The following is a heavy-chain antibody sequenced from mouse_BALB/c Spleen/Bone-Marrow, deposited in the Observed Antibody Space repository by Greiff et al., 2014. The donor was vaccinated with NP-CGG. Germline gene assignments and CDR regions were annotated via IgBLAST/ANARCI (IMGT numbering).Heavy chain of an antibody. CDR1: GFTFSGYW. Sequence: EVQRVESGGGLVQPGGSMKLSCVASGFTFSGYWMNWVRQSPAKGLEWIAEIRLISNNYAPHYAESVKGRFTISRDDSKSSVYLQMNNLRAEDTGIYYCTRDWDDAMDYWGQGTSVTVSS. V-gene: IGHV6-6*02. D-gene: IGHD4-1*01. J-gene: IGHJ4*01. CDR3: TRDWDDAMDY. CDR2: IRLISNNYAP.